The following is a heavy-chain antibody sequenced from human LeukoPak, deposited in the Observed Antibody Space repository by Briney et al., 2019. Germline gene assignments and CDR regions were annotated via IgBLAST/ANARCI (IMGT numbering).Heavy chain of an antibody. Sequence: GASVKVSCKASGYTFTSYGISWVRQAPGQGLEWMGWISAYNGNTNYAQKLQGRVTMTTDTSTSTAYMELRSLRSDDTAVYYCARDLLPLVVPAATGTTLDYWGQGTLVTVSS. V-gene: IGHV1-18*01. CDR1: GYTFTSYG. CDR2: ISAYNGNT. CDR3: ARDLLPLVVPAATGTTLDY. D-gene: IGHD2-2*01. J-gene: IGHJ4*02.